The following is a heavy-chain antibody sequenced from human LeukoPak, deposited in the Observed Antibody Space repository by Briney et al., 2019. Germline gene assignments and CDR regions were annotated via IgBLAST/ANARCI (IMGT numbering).Heavy chain of an antibody. Sequence: GGSLRLSCAASGFTFDDYGMSWVRQAPGKGLEWVSGINWNGGSTGYADSVKGRFTISRDNAKNSLYLQMNSLRAEDTALYHCARAQSSGWYLGTFDIWGQGTMVTVTS. CDR1: GFTFDDYG. J-gene: IGHJ3*02. CDR3: ARAQSSGWYLGTFDI. D-gene: IGHD6-19*01. V-gene: IGHV3-20*01. CDR2: INWNGGST.